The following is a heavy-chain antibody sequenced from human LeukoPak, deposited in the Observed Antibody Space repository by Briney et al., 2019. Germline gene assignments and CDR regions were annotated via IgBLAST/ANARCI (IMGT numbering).Heavy chain of an antibody. CDR1: GFTFSNYW. J-gene: IGHJ5*02. V-gene: IGHV3-74*03. CDR2: INSDGSST. Sequence: GGSLRLSCAASGFTFSNYWMHWVRQAPGKGLVWVSRINSDGSSTTYADSVKGRFTISRDNAKNTLYLQMNSLRAEDTAVYYCARDPHGYWWFDPWGQGTLVTVS. D-gene: IGHD5-18*01. CDR3: ARDPHGYWWFDP.